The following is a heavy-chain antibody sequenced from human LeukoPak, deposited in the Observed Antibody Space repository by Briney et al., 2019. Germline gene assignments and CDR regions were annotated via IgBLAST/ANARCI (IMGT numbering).Heavy chain of an antibody. CDR2: IWDDGSKK. CDR1: GFTFSSFG. D-gene: IGHD3-16*01. CDR3: ARDLGRGNTPFDY. Sequence: QPGRSLRLSCAASGFTFSSFGMHWVRQAPVRGLEWVAVIWDDGSKKYYADSVKARFTISRDNSKNAVYLQMDSLRAEDTALYYCARDLGRGNTPFDYWGQGTLVTVSS. J-gene: IGHJ4*02. V-gene: IGHV3-33*01.